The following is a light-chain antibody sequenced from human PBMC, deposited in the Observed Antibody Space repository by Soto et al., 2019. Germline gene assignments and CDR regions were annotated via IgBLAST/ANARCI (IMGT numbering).Light chain of an antibody. V-gene: IGKV3-20*01. J-gene: IGKJ4*01. Sequence: EIVLTQSPGTLSLSPGKRATLSCRASQSVSSSYLAWYQQKPGQAPRLLIYGASSRATGIPDRFSGSGSGTDFTLTISRLEPEDCAVYYCQQYGSSPRLTFGGGTKVEIK. CDR3: QQYGSSPRLT. CDR1: QSVSSSY. CDR2: GAS.